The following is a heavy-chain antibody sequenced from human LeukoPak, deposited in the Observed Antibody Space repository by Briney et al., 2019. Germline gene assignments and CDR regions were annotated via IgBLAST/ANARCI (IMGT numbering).Heavy chain of an antibody. D-gene: IGHD2-21*02. V-gene: IGHV1-18*01. CDR3: AREAAYCGGDCFSD. Sequence: ASVEVSCKASGYTFTSYGISWVRQAPGQGLEWMGWISAYNGNTNYAQKLQGRVTMTTDTSTSTAYMELRSLRSDDTAVYYCAREAAYCGGDCFSDWGQGTLVTVSS. J-gene: IGHJ4*02. CDR2: ISAYNGNT. CDR1: GYTFTSYG.